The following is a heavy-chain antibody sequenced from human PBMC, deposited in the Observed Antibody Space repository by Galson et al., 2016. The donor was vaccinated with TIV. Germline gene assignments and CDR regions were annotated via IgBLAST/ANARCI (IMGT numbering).Heavy chain of an antibody. D-gene: IGHD3-3*01. V-gene: IGHV3-74*01. CDR2: IKTDGSRT. CDR3: RARGDSRAHDVFDF. Sequence: SLRLSCAASGFTFSKFWMHWVRQVPGKGLVWVSRIKTDGSRTDYVHAVQGRFTISRDNVKNMVYLQMDSLRVEDTAVYYCRARGDSRAHDVFDFWGRGTMVTVSS. CDR1: GFTFSKFW. J-gene: IGHJ3*01.